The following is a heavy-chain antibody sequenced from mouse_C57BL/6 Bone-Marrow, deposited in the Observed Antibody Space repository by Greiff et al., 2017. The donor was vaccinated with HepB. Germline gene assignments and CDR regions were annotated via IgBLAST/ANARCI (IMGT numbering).Heavy chain of an antibody. J-gene: IGHJ4*01. CDR1: GYSITSGYY. D-gene: IGHD1-1*01. Sequence: EVKLQESGPGLVKPSQSLSLTCSVTGYSITSGYYWNWIRQFPGNKLEWMGYISYDGSNNYNPSLKNRISITRDTSKNQFFLKLNSVTTEETATYYCAREGITTVVAPSAMDYWGQGTSVTVSS. V-gene: IGHV3-6*01. CDR3: AREGITTVVAPSAMDY. CDR2: ISYDGSN.